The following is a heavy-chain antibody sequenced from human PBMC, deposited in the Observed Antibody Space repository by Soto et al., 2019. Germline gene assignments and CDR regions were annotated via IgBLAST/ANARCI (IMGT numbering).Heavy chain of an antibody. J-gene: IGHJ4*02. D-gene: IGHD4-17*01. V-gene: IGHV3-23*01. CDR1: GFTFKNYA. Sequence: EVQLLESGGGLVQPGGSLRLSCAASGFTFKNYAMSWVRQAPGKGLEWVSVISGSGGTTYDADSVKGRFTISRDNAKNTVYLQMSTLRAEDTAVYFCAKDGASVTPYYFDYCGQGTLVTVSS. CDR3: AKDGASVTPYYFDY. CDR2: ISGSGGTT.